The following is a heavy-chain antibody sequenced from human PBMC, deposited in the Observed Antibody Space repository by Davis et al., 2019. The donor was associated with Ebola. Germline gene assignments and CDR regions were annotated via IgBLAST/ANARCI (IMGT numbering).Heavy chain of an antibody. Sequence: GESLKISCKGSGYSFTSYWIAWVRQMPGKGPEWMGIILPGDSDTRYSPSFQSQVTISADKSINTAYLQWSTLKASDTAMYYCARGINVGSSTWFDPWGQGTLVTVSS. CDR3: ARGINVGSSTWFDP. D-gene: IGHD1-26*01. J-gene: IGHJ5*02. CDR1: GYSFTSYW. CDR2: ILPGDSDT. V-gene: IGHV5-51*01.